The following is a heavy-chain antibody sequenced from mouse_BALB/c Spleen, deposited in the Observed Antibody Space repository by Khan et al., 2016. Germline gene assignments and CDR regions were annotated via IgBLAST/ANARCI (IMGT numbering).Heavy chain of an antibody. CDR3: AREENAMDY. V-gene: IGHV5-6-5*01. Sequence: EVELVESGGGLVKPGGSLKLSCAASGFTFSSYAMSWVRQTPEKRLHWVASISSGGSTYYPDSVKGRFTISRDNARNILYLQMSSVRSEDTAMYYCAREENAMDYWGQGTSVTVSS. CDR1: GFTFSSYA. J-gene: IGHJ4*01. CDR2: ISSGGST.